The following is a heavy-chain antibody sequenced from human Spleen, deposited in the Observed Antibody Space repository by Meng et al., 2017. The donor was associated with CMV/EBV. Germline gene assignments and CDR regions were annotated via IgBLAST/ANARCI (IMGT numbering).Heavy chain of an antibody. CDR1: GYSFTSYW. J-gene: IGHJ5*02. Sequence: KVSCKGSGYSFTSYWIDWVRQMPGKGLEWMGSIYPGDSDTRYSPSFQGQVTISADKSIRTAYLHWSSLKASNTAIYYCARRGMMTTRGYWFDPWGPGTLVTVSS. CDR2: IYPGDSDT. D-gene: IGHD4-17*01. V-gene: IGHV5-51*01. CDR3: ARRGMMTTRGYWFDP.